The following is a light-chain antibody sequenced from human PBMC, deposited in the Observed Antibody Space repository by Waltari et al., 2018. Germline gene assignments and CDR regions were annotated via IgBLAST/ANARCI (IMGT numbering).Light chain of an antibody. CDR3: LQYNSHPWT. CDR1: QAISTY. J-gene: IGKJ1*01. Sequence: IQMTPSPSSLSASAGDTVTITCRASQAISTYLNGDQQKPGKAPKRLIYAASSLESGVPSRFSGSGSGTDFTLTISSLQPEDFATYYCLQYNSHPWTFGQGTKVEIK. V-gene: IGKV1-17*01. CDR2: AAS.